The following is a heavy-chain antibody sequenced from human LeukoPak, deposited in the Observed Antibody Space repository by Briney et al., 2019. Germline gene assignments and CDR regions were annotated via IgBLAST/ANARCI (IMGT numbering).Heavy chain of an antibody. CDR1: GGSISSGGYY. J-gene: IGHJ6*02. D-gene: IGHD6-13*01. CDR3: ARAVSSWFYYYYYYGMDV. CDR2: IYYSGST. Sequence: TSETLSLTCTVSGGSISSGGYYWSWIRQHPGKGLEWIGYIYYSGSTYYNPSLKSRVTISVDTSKNQFSLKLSSVTATDTAVYYCARAVSSWFYYYYYYGMDVWGQGTTVTVSS. V-gene: IGHV4-31*03.